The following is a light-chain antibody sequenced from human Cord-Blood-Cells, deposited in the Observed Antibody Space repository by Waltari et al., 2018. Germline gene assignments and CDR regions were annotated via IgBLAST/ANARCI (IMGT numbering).Light chain of an antibody. V-gene: IGKV1-5*01. CDR1: QSISSW. J-gene: IGKJ1*01. Sequence: DIQMTQSPPTLSASVGDRVTIPCRASQSISSWLAWDQRKPGKAPKLLIYDASSLESGVPSRFRGSGAGTEFTLTISSLQPDDFATYYCQQDNSYWTFGQGTKVEIK. CDR3: QQDNSYWT. CDR2: DAS.